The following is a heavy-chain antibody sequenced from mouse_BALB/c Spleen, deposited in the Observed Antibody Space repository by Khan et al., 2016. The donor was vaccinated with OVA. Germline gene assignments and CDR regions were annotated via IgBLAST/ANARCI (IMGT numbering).Heavy chain of an antibody. CDR2: IYPGSGYT. Sequence: VQLQESGAELARPGASVKLSCKASGYTFTDYYINWVKQRTGQGLEWIGEIYPGSGYTYYNEKFKDKATLTVDKSSTTAYMQLSSLTSEDSAVYFCSRRNYFGYTFAYWGQGTLVTVSA. J-gene: IGHJ3*01. CDR1: GYTFTDYY. V-gene: IGHV1-77*01. D-gene: IGHD1-2*01. CDR3: SRRNYFGYTFAY.